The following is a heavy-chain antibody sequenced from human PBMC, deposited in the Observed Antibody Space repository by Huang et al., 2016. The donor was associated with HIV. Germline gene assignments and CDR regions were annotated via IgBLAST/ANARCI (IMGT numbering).Heavy chain of an antibody. CDR3: AKVAAGQPFHFYYYMDA. V-gene: IGHV1-69*13. D-gene: IGHD3-3*02. J-gene: IGHJ6*03. CDR1: GGTFKKYA. Sequence: QVNLVQSGAEVRKPGSSVKVSCKASGGTFKKYAISWVRQAPGQGLELMGASIPLYCSGEYAEKFQDRVTLTADGSTNTAYLELDRLTSEDTAVYYCAKVAAGQPFHFYYYMDAWGDGTTVIVSS. CDR2: SIPLYCSG.